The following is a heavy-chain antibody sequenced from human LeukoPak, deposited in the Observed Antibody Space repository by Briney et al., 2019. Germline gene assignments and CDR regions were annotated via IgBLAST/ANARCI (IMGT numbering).Heavy chain of an antibody. V-gene: IGHV4-39*07. CDR2: IYYSGST. Sequence: PSETLSLTCTVSGGSISSSSYYWGWIRQPPGRGLEWIGSIYYSGSTYYNPSLKSRVTISVDTSKNQFSLKLSSVTAADTAVYYCATTGIHILTGYQEGAFDYWGQGTLVTVSS. CDR1: GGSISSSSYY. CDR3: ATTGIHILTGYQEGAFDY. D-gene: IGHD3-9*01. J-gene: IGHJ4*02.